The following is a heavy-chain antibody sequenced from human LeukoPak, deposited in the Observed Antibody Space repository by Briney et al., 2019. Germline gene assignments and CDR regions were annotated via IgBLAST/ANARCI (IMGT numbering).Heavy chain of an antibody. V-gene: IGHV3-23*01. CDR3: AKNDQSDYVWGSYRSFDY. J-gene: IGHJ4*02. Sequence: GGSLRLSCAASGFTFSSYGMSWVRQAPGKGLEWVSAISGSGGSTYYADSVKGRFTISRDNSKNTLSLQMNSLRAEDTAVYYCAKNDQSDYVWGSYRSFDYWGQGTLVTVSS. CDR2: ISGSGGST. CDR1: GFTFSSYG. D-gene: IGHD3-16*02.